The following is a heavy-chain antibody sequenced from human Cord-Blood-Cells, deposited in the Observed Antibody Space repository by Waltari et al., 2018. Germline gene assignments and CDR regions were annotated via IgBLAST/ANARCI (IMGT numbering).Heavy chain of an antibody. Sequence: EVLLVESGGGLVKPGGSLRLSCAASVFPFISYSMNWVCQAPGKGLEWVSSISSSSSYIYYADSVKGRFTISRDNAKNSLYLQMNSLRAEDTAVYYCAREGYSSGWYVYWGQGTLVTVSS. J-gene: IGHJ4*02. CDR2: ISSSSSYI. CDR3: AREGYSSGWYVY. V-gene: IGHV3-21*01. CDR1: VFPFISYS. D-gene: IGHD6-19*01.